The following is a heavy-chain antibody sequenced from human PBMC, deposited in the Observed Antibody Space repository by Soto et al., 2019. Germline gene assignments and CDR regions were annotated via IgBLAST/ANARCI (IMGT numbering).Heavy chain of an antibody. J-gene: IGHJ4*02. Sequence: QVQLVESGGGVVQPERSLRLSCAASGVTFSRHAMHWVRQAPGRGLEWVAVIWYHGVDKYYADSVKGRFTISRDNSKNTVYRQMNSLRGDHTAVVYYAEGLLGLCSGCNCALDYWGPANLVTGSS. CDR2: IWYHGVDK. CDR3: AEGLLGLCSGCNCALDY. V-gene: IGHV3-33*06. CDR1: GVTFSRHA. D-gene: IGHD3-10*02.